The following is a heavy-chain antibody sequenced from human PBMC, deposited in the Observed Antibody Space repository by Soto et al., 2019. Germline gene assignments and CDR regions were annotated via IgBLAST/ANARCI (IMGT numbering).Heavy chain of an antibody. V-gene: IGHV1-69*01. Sequence: QVQLVQSGAEVKKPGSSVKVSCKASGGTFSSYAISWVRQAPGPGIELMGGIIPIFGTATYAQKFQGRVTITADESTSTAYMELSSLRSEDMAVYYCERLVDKARVGQRWGDYWGQGTLVTVSS. J-gene: IGHJ4*02. D-gene: IGHD5-18*01. CDR1: GGTFSSYA. CDR3: ERLVDKARVGQRWGDY. CDR2: IIPIFGTA.